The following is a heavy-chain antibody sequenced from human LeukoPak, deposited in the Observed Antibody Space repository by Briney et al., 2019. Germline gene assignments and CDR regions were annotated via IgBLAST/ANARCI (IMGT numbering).Heavy chain of an antibody. CDR3: ARHRQLVETFDI. CDR1: GGSISSYY. CDR2: IYYSGST. J-gene: IGHJ3*02. V-gene: IGHV4-59*08. D-gene: IGHD6-13*01. Sequence: SETLSLTCTVSGGSISSYYWSWIRQPPGKGLEWIGYIYYSGSTNYNPPLKSRVTISVDTSKNQFSLKLSSVTAADTAVYYCARHRQLVETFDIWGQGTMVTVSS.